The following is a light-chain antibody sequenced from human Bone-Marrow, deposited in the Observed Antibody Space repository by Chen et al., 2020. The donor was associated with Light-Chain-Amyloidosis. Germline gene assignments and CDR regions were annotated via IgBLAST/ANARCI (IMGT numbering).Light chain of an antibody. CDR2: DVS. V-gene: IGLV2-14*01. CDR1: SSDVGGYHY. CDR3: SSYTSSSTGI. Sequence: QSALTQPASVSGSPGQSITIFCTGTSSDVGGYHYVSWYQQHPGKAPKLLIYDVSNRPSGVSNRFSGSKSGNAASLTISGIQAEDEADYYCSSYTSSSTGIFGSGTKVTVL. J-gene: IGLJ1*01.